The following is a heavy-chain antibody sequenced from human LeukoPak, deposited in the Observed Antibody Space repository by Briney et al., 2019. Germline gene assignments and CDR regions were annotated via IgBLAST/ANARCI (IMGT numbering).Heavy chain of an antibody. CDR1: GGSICGSSYY. J-gene: IGHJ4*02. V-gene: IGHV4-39*01. CDR2: SYYTGIT. CDR3: ASPAITTFDY. Sequence: SETLSLTCTVSGGSICGSSYYWGWIRQPPGKGLEWIGNSYYTGITYDNPSLKSRVTISVDTSKNQFSLKLRSVTAADTAVYYCASPAITTFDYWGQGTLVTVSS. D-gene: IGHD3-22*01.